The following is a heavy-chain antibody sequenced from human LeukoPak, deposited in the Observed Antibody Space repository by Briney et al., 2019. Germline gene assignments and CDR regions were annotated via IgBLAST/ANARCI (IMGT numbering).Heavy chain of an antibody. D-gene: IGHD6-6*01. J-gene: IGHJ3*02. CDR3: ARDRSSFSYAFDI. CDR2: ISTYNDDR. V-gene: IGHV1-3*04. CDR1: GYTFTTYA. Sequence: ALVKVSCKAPGYTFTTYAIHWVRQAPGQRLEWMGWISTYNDDRKYSPKFQGTVTITTDTSASTAYLELSSLRSEDTAVYYRARDRSSFSYAFDIWGQGTMVTVPS.